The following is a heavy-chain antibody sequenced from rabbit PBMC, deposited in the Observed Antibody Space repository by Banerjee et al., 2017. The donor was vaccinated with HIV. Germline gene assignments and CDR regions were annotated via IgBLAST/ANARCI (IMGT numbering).Heavy chain of an antibody. CDR1: GFTLSSYW. CDR2: MDAGSSGTT. J-gene: IGHJ6*01. Sequence: QEQLVEYGGDLVQPEGSLTLTCTASGFTLSSYWICWVRQAPGKGLEWIACMDAGSSGTTNYASWAKGRFTISKTSSTTVTLQMTSLTAADTATYFCARSVMLLVVAGVAAYYGMDLWGQGTLVTVS. V-gene: IGHV1S45*01. CDR3: ARSVMLLVVAGVAAYYGMDL. D-gene: IGHD4-1*01.